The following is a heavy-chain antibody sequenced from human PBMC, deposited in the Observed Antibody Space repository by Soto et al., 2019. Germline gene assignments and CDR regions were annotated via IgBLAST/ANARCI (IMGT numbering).Heavy chain of an antibody. V-gene: IGHV1-18*01. D-gene: IGHD3-16*01. J-gene: IGHJ4*02. CDR1: GYTFTDYG. Sequence: QVQVVQSGAEVKKPGASVKVSCKVSGYTFTDYGIIWVRQAPGQGLEWMGWINGYNGNTKYAQKLQGRVTMTIDTSTSTAYMELRGRRSDGTAIYYCAGAGPEVASAYYFDLWGQGTLVTVSP. CDR2: INGYNGNT. CDR3: AGAGPEVASAYYFDL.